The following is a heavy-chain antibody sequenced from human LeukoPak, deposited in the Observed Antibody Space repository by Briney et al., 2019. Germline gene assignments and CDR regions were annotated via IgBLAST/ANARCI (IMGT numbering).Heavy chain of an antibody. V-gene: IGHV4-39*07. CDR3: ARGISSSWFDY. D-gene: IGHD6-13*01. J-gene: IGHJ4*02. CDR1: GGSISNNNYY. CDR2: IYYTGNS. Sequence: SETLSLTCTVSGGSISNNNYYWGWIRQPPGKGLEWIGSIYYTGNSFYNPSLTGRLTISIDTSKNQFSLKLSSVTAADTAVYYCARGISSSWFDYWGQGTLVTVSS.